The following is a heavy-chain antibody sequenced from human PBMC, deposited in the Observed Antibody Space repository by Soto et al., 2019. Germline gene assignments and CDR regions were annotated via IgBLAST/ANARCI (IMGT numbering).Heavy chain of an antibody. Sequence: ASVKVSCKASGYTFSSYYMNWVRQAPGQGLEWLGIINPSGGYTTYAQKLQGRVTVTTDTSTSTAYMELRSLISDDTSVYYCARTTAYETSGYYYHTYWGQGTQVTV. J-gene: IGHJ4*02. CDR3: ARTTAYETSGYYYHTY. CDR2: INPSGGYT. D-gene: IGHD3-22*01. CDR1: GYTFSSYY. V-gene: IGHV1-46*01.